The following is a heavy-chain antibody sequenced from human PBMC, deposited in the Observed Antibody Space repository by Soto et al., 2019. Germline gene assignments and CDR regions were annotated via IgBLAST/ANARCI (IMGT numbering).Heavy chain of an antibody. CDR1: GYTFTGYY. V-gene: IGHV1-2*04. D-gene: IGHD5-12*01. J-gene: IGHJ6*03. Sequence: GASVKVSCKASGYTFTGYYMHWVRQAPGQGLEWMGWINPNSGGTNYAQKFQGWVTMTRDTSISTAYMELSRLRSDDTAVYYCARGVSSGYDYYYYYYMDVWGKGTTVTVSS. CDR2: INPNSGGT. CDR3: ARGVSSGYDYYYYYYMDV.